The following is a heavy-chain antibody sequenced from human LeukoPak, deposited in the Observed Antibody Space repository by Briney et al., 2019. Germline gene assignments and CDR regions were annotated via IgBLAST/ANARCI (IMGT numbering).Heavy chain of an antibody. Sequence: ASVKVSCKVSGYTPTELSMHWVRQAPGKGFEWMGGFDPEDGETIYAQKFQGRVTMTEDTSTDTAYMELSSLRSEDTAVYYCAKVGDTTTGAFDYWGQGTLVAVSS. V-gene: IGHV1-24*01. D-gene: IGHD1-26*01. CDR3: AKVGDTTTGAFDY. CDR2: FDPEDGET. CDR1: GYTPTELS. J-gene: IGHJ4*02.